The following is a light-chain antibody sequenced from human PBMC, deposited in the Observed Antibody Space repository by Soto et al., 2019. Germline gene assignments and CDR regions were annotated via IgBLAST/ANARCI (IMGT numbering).Light chain of an antibody. CDR2: GAS. CDR1: QSVGSS. V-gene: IGKV3-15*01. Sequence: VLTQSPDTLSLSPGERATLSCRASQSVGSSSLGWYQQKPGQAPRLLIYGASTRATGIPARFSGSGSGTEFTLTINSLQSEDFAVYYCQQYNNWPRTFGQGTKVDIK. J-gene: IGKJ1*01. CDR3: QQYNNWPRT.